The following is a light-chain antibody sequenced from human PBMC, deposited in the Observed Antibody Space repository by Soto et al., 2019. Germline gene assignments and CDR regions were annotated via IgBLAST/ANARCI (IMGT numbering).Light chain of an antibody. V-gene: IGKV1-5*01. CDR3: QQHNSSPWT. CDR2: DAS. CDR1: QTISDW. Sequence: DIQMTQSPSTLSASVGDRVTITCRASQTISDWAAGYQQRPGKAPKLLIYDASTLESGVPSRFSGSGSGTKFTLTITSLQPDDSATYYCQQHNSSPWTFGQGTKVEIK. J-gene: IGKJ1*01.